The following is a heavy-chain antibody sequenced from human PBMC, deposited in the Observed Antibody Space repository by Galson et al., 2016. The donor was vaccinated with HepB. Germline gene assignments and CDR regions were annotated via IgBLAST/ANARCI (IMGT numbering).Heavy chain of an antibody. CDR1: EYSFTSYW. CDR2: IFPGDSKI. CDR3: ARHVGTSGWSGAFDI. D-gene: IGHD6-19*01. J-gene: IGHJ3*02. Sequence: QSGAEVKKPGESLKISCRGSEYSFTSYWIGWVRQMPGKGLEWMGIIFPGDSKIKYSPSFQGQVTISADKSISTAYLQLSSPKASDTAMYYCARHVGTSGWSGAFDIWGQGTMVTVSS. V-gene: IGHV5-51*01.